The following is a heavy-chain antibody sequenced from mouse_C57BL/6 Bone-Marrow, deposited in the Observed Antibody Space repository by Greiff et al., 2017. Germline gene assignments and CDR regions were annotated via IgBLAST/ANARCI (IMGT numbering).Heavy chain of an antibody. D-gene: IGHD2-4*01. CDR2: INPNNGGT. V-gene: IGHV1-26*01. CDR1: GYTFTDYY. CDR3: ARVIYYDYDPWFAY. Sequence: VQLQQSGPELVKPGASVKISCKASGYTFTDYYMNWVKQSHGKSLEWIGDINPNNGGTSYNQKFKGKATLTVDKSSSTAYMELRSLTSEDSAVYYCARVIYYDYDPWFAYWGQGTLVTVSA. J-gene: IGHJ3*01.